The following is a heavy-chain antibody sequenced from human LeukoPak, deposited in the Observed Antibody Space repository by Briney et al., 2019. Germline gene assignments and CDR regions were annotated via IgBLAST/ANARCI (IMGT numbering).Heavy chain of an antibody. V-gene: IGHV3-30-3*01. J-gene: IGHJ4*02. CDR3: ARDIATWDGSYFFDH. CDR2: ISYDGSNK. CDR1: GFTFSSYA. D-gene: IGHD1-26*01. Sequence: PGGSLRLSCAASGFTFSSYAMHWVRQAPGKGLEWVAVISYDGSNKYYADSVKGRFTISRDNSKNTLYLQMNSLRAEDTAVYYCARDIATWDGSYFFDHWGQGTLVTVSS.